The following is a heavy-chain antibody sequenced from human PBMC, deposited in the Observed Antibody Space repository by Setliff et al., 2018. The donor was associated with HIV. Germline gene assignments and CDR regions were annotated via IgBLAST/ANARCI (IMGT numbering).Heavy chain of an antibody. CDR3: ARGGTVTMVRGRNWFDP. CDR1: AGSISGYY. J-gene: IGHJ5*02. Sequence: KTSETLSLTCAVYAGSISGYYWSWIRQSPGKGLEWIGEINHSGSTNYNPSLKSRVTISVDTSKNQFSLKLSSVTAADTAVYYCARGGTVTMVRGRNWFDPWGQGTLVTVS. CDR2: INHSGST. V-gene: IGHV4-34*01. D-gene: IGHD3-10*01.